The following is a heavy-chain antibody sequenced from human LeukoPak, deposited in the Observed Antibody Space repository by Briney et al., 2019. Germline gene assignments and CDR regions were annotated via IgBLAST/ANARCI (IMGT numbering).Heavy chain of an antibody. V-gene: IGHV4-39*01. CDR2: IYYSGST. CDR3: ARFAVDNWFDP. Sequence: SETLSLTCTVSGGSISSSSYYWGWIRQPPGKGLEWIGSIYYSGSTYYNPSLKSRVTISVDTSKNQFSLKLSSVTAADTAVYYCARFAVDNWFDPWGQGTLVTVSA. CDR1: GGSISSSSYY. J-gene: IGHJ5*02.